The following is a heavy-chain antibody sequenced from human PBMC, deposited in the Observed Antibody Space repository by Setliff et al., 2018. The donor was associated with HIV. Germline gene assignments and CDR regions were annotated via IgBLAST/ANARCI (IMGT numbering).Heavy chain of an antibody. V-gene: IGHV3-48*03. D-gene: IGHD3-10*01. CDR1: GFTFSSYE. CDR3: ARGLNYYGSGSYGHNWFDP. CDR2: ISSSGSTI. J-gene: IGHJ5*02. Sequence: GGSLRLSCAASGFTFSSYEMNWVRQAPGKGLEWVSYISSSGSTIYYADSVKGRITISRDNAKNSPYLQMNSLRGEDTAVYYCARGLNYYGSGSYGHNWFDPWGQGTLVTVSS.